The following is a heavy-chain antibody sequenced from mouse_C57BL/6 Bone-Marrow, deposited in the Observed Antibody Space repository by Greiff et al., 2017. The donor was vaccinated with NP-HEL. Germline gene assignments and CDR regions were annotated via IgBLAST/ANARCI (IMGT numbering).Heavy chain of an antibody. J-gene: IGHJ2*01. Sequence: EVKLQESGAELVRPGASVKLSCTASGFNIKDDYMHWVKQRPEQGLEWIGWIDPENGDTEYASKFQGKATITADTSSNTAYLQLSSLTSEDTAVYYCTTGGQLRPLLFDYWGQGTTLTVSS. D-gene: IGHD3-2*02. CDR2: IDPENGDT. CDR3: TTGGQLRPLLFDY. CDR1: GFNIKDDY. V-gene: IGHV14-4*01.